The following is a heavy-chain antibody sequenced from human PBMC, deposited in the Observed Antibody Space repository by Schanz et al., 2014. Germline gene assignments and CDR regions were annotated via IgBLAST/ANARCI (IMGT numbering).Heavy chain of an antibody. CDR2: ISYDGSFK. V-gene: IGHV3-30*04. J-gene: IGHJ3*01. CDR1: GFTFSTST. CDR3: ARELPGVVAFDF. D-gene: IGHD7-27*01. Sequence: VQLMESGGGLVKPGGSLRLSCAASGFTFSTSTMHWVRQAPGKGLEWVAVISYDGSFKNYADSVRGRITMSRDNSKNTMYLQINNLRADDTAVYYCARELPGVVAFDFWGQGTMVTVSS.